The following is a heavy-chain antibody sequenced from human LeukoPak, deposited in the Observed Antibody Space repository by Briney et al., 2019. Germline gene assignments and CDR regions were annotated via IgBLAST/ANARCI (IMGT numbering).Heavy chain of an antibody. CDR2: ISGSGGST. J-gene: IGHJ4*02. CDR1: GFTFSSYA. D-gene: IGHD6-19*01. Sequence: GGSLRLSCAASGFTFSSYAMSWVRQAPGKGLEWVSAISGSGGSTYSADSVKGRFIISRDNSKNTLYLQMNSLRAEDTAVYYCAKDHVYSSGWTTDFDYWGQGTLVTVSS. V-gene: IGHV3-23*01. CDR3: AKDHVYSSGWTTDFDY.